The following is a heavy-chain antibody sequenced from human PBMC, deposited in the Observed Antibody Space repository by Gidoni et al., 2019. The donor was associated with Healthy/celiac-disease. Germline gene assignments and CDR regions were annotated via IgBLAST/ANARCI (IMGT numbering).Heavy chain of an antibody. CDR2: ISGSGGST. Sequence: EVQLLESGGGLVQPGGSLRLSCAASGFTFSRYAMSWVRQAPGKGLEGVSAISGSGGSTYYADSVKGRFTISRDNSKNTLYLQMNSLRAEDTAVYYCAKGSPITMVRGRGSWFDPWGQGTLVTVSS. J-gene: IGHJ5*02. V-gene: IGHV3-23*01. CDR1: GFTFSRYA. D-gene: IGHD3-10*01. CDR3: AKGSPITMVRGRGSWFDP.